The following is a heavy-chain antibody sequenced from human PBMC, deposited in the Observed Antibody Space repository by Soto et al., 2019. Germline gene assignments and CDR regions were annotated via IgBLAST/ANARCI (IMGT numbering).Heavy chain of an antibody. CDR2: FDPEDGET. Sequence: ASVKVSCKVSGYTLTELSMHWVRQAPGKGLEWMGGFDPEDGETIYAQKFQGRVTMTEDTSTDTAYMELSSLRSEDTAVYYCATSEQRLVQYYYYGMDVWGQGTTVTVSS. CDR1: GYTLTELS. D-gene: IGHD6-13*01. V-gene: IGHV1-24*01. J-gene: IGHJ6*02. CDR3: ATSEQRLVQYYYYGMDV.